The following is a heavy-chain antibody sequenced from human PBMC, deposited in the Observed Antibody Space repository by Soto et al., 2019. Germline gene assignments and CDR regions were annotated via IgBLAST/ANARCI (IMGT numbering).Heavy chain of an antibody. D-gene: IGHD2-15*01. CDR2: INHSGST. CDR3: SRLPCSGGSCYYWYFDL. V-gene: IGHV4-34*01. CDR1: GGSISSYY. J-gene: IGHJ2*01. Sequence: SETLSLTCTVSGGSISSYYWSWIRQPPGKGLEWIGEINHSGSTNYNPSLKSRVTISVDTSKNQFSLRLSSVTAPDTAVYYCSRLPCSGGSCYYWYFDLWGRGSAVTVSS.